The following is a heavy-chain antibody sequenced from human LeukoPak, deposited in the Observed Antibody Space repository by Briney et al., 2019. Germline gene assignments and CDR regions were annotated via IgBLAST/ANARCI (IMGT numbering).Heavy chain of an antibody. V-gene: IGHV4-34*01. Sequence: SETLSLTCAVYGGSFSGYYWSWIRQPPGKGLEWIGEINHSGSTNYNPSLKSRVTISVDTSKNQFSLKLSSVTAADTAVYYCVSGGQQQLGSSYWGQGTLVTVSS. CDR3: VSGGQQQLGSSY. D-gene: IGHD6-13*01. J-gene: IGHJ4*02. CDR2: INHSGST. CDR1: GGSFSGYY.